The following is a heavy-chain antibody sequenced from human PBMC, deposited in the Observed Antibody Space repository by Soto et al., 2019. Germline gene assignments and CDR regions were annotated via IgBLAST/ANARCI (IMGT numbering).Heavy chain of an antibody. V-gene: IGHV4-59*08. CDR3: ARRYGSSFDY. Sequence: PWETLSLSCTVSGGSISSYYWSWIRQPPGKGLEWIGYIYYSGSTNYNPSLKSRVTISVNTSKNQFSLKLSSVTAADTAVYYCARRYGSSFDYWGQGTPVTVS. CDR2: IYYSGST. CDR1: GGSISSYY. J-gene: IGHJ4*02. D-gene: IGHD3-16*01.